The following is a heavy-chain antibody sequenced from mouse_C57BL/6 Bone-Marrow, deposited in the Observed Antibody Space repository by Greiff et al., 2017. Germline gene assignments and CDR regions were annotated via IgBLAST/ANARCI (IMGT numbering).Heavy chain of an antibody. D-gene: IGHD2-1*01. CDR2: IYPSDSET. V-gene: IGHV1-61*01. Sequence: QVQLQQPGAELVRPGSSVKLSCKASGYTFTRYWMDWVKQRPGQGLEWIGNIYPSDSETHYNQKFKDKATLTVDKSSSTAYMQLSSLTSEDSAVYYCALLYVWYFDVWGTGTTVTVSS. CDR3: ALLYVWYFDV. J-gene: IGHJ1*03. CDR1: GYTFTRYW.